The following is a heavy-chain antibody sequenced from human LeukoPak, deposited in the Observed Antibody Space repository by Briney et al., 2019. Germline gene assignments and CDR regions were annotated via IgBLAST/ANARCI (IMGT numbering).Heavy chain of an antibody. CDR2: ISYDGSNK. J-gene: IGHJ4*02. CDR1: GFTFSSYG. Sequence: HPGGSLRLSCAASGFTFSSYGMHWVRQAPGKGLEWVAVISYDGSNKYYADSVKGRFTISRDNSKNTLYLQMNSLRAEDTAVYYCAKEYQYTNDYWGQGTLVTVSS. V-gene: IGHV3-30*18. D-gene: IGHD6-6*01. CDR3: AKEYQYTNDY.